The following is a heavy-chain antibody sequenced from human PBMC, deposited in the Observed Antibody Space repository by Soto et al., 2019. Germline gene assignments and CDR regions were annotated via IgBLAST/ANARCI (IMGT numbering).Heavy chain of an antibody. CDR1: GYTFTSYG. Sequence: ASVKVSCKASGYTFTSYGISWVRQAPGQGLEWMGWISAYNGNTNYAQKLQGRVTMTTDTSTSTAYMELRSLRSDDTAVCYCARDRELRFLEWSPSYYYYGMDVWGQGTTVTVSS. V-gene: IGHV1-18*01. CDR2: ISAYNGNT. CDR3: ARDRELRFLEWSPSYYYYGMDV. J-gene: IGHJ6*02. D-gene: IGHD3-3*01.